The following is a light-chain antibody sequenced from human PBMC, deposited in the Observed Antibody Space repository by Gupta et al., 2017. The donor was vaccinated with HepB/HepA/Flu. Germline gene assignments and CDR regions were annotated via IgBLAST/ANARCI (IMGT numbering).Light chain of an antibody. CDR3: QHYDSSSRT. J-gene: IGKJ1*01. CDR1: QSIRSW. CDR2: KAS. Sequence: DIQMTHSPSTLSASVGDRVTITCRASQSIRSWLAWYQHKPGKAPKLLIYKASTIESGVPSRFSGSGSETEFTLTISSLQPDDFATYYCQHYDSSSRTFGQGTKVEIK. V-gene: IGKV1-5*03.